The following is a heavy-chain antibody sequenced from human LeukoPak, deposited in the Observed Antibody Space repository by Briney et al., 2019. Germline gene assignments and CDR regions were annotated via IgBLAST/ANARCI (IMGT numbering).Heavy chain of an antibody. CDR1: GVSIKRYY. V-gene: IGHV4-59*01. Sequence: SETLSLTCAVFGVSIKRYYWSWIRQPPGKGLEWIGYIYYSGTTNYNPSFKSRVTMSLDTSKNQVSLNLNSVTAEDTAVYFCATLGDFDFWGQGALVAVSS. CDR3: ATLGDFDF. CDR2: IYYSGTT. D-gene: IGHD3-16*01. J-gene: IGHJ4*02.